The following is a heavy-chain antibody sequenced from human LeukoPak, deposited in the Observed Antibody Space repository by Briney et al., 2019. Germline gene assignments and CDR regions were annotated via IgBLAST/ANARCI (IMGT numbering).Heavy chain of an antibody. D-gene: IGHD6-19*01. CDR1: GGSFSGYY. CDR2: INHSGST. J-gene: IGHJ4*02. Sequence: SETLSLTCAVYGGSFSGYYWSWIRQPPGKGLEWIGEINHSGSTNYNPSLKSRVTISVDTSKNQFSLKLSSVTAADTAVYYCARSGGAVAGTIDYRGQGTLVTVSS. CDR3: ARSGGAVAGTIDY. V-gene: IGHV4-34*01.